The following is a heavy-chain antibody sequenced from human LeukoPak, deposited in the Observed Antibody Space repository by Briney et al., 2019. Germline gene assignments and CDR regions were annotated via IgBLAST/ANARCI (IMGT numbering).Heavy chain of an antibody. CDR1: GGSFSGYY. J-gene: IGHJ5*02. Sequence: SETLSLACAVYGGSFSGYYWSWIRQPPGKGLEWIGEINHSGSTNYNPSLKSRVTIPVDTSKNQFSLKLSSVTAADTAVYYCASQYQLLLGVSAWFDPWGQGTLVTVSS. D-gene: IGHD2-2*01. CDR3: ASQYQLLLGVSAWFDP. CDR2: INHSGST. V-gene: IGHV4-34*01.